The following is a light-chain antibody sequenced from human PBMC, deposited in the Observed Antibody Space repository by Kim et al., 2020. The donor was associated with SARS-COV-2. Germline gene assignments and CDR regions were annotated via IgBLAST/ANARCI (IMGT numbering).Light chain of an antibody. CDR2: GKN. CDR1: SHRNYY. Sequence: LGQTILRTCQGDSHRNYYASWDQQRPGQAPRLLIYGKNSRPSGISDRFAGSTSGNTASLTITATQAEDEADYFCSSRDSSGDNVMLFGGGTQLTVL. J-gene: IGLJ3*02. V-gene: IGLV3-19*01. CDR3: SSRDSSGDNVML.